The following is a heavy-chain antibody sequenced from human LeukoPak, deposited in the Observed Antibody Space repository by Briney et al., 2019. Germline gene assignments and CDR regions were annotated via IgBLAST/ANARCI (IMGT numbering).Heavy chain of an antibody. D-gene: IGHD1-26*01. CDR3: AKDAKEWELPARRYDY. CDR1: GYTFTSYY. Sequence: ASVKVSCKASGYTFTSYYMHWVRQAPGQGLEWMGIINPSGGSTSYAQKFQGRVTMTRDTSTSTVYMELSSLRSEDTAVYYCAKDAKEWELPARRYDYWGQGTLVTVSS. J-gene: IGHJ4*02. V-gene: IGHV1-46*01. CDR2: INPSGGST.